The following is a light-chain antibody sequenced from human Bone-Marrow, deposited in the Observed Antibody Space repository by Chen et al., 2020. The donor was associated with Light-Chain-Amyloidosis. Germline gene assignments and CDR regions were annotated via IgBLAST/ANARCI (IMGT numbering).Light chain of an antibody. V-gene: IGLV2-14*03. Sequence: QSALTQPASVSASPGQSITIYCTGSSSDVGGYDYVSWYQQHPGKAPKLLIYDVRIRPSGVSTRFSGSKAGNPASLAISGLLTEDEAAYYCSSYTSSSAPVVFGGGTKLTVL. J-gene: IGLJ2*01. CDR3: SSYTSSSAPVV. CDR1: SSDVGGYDY. CDR2: DVR.